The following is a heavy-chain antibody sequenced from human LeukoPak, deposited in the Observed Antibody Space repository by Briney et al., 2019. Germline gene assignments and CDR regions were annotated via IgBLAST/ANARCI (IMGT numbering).Heavy chain of an antibody. CDR1: GYRFTSYG. Sequence: ASVKVSCKASGYRFTSYGITWVRQAPGQGLEWMGWISAYNGNTNYAQKLQGRVTLTTDTSTSTAYMELRSLRSDDTAVYYCAREGYCSGGTCYSTMNWFDPWGQGTLVAVSS. CDR3: AREGYCSGGTCYSTMNWFDP. V-gene: IGHV1-18*01. CDR2: ISAYNGNT. J-gene: IGHJ5*02. D-gene: IGHD2-15*01.